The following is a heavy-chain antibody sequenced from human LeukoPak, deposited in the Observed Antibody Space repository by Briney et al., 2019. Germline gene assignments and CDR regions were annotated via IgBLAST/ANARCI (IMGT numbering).Heavy chain of an antibody. D-gene: IGHD2-2*01. CDR1: GFTFSSYA. CDR2: MSGSGGST. J-gene: IGHJ4*02. V-gene: IGHV3-23*01. Sequence: PGGSLRLSCAASGFTFSSYAMSWVRQAPGKGLEWVSAMSGSGGSTYYADSVKGRFTISRDNSKNTLYLQMNSLRAEDTAVYYCAKAGGGYCSSTSCSNGDYWGQGTLVTVSS. CDR3: AKAGGGYCSSTSCSNGDY.